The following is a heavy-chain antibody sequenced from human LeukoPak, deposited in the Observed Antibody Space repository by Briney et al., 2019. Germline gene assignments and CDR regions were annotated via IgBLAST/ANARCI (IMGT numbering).Heavy chain of an antibody. CDR3: ASPYSYSKGAFDI. D-gene: IGHD2-21*01. J-gene: IGHJ3*02. Sequence: SGGSLRLSCAASGFTVSSNYMSWVRQAPGKGLEWVSVIYSGGSTYYADSVKGRFIISRDKSKNTLYLQMNSLRAEDTAVYYCASPYSYSKGAFDIWGQGTMVTVSS. CDR1: GFTVSSNY. V-gene: IGHV3-66*01. CDR2: IYSGGST.